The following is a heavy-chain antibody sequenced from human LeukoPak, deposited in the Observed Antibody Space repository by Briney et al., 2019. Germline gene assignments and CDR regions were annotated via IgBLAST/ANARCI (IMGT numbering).Heavy chain of an antibody. V-gene: IGHV1-2*02. J-gene: IGHJ6*03. D-gene: IGHD4-23*01. CDR3: ARGCGFGGNSKYYYYMDV. Sequence: ASVKVSRKASGYTFTGYYMHWVRQTPGQGLEWMGWINPNSGGTNYAQKFQGRVTMTRDTSIGTAYMELSRLRSDDTAVYYCARGCGFGGNSKYYYYMDVWGKGTTVTISS. CDR1: GYTFTGYY. CDR2: INPNSGGT.